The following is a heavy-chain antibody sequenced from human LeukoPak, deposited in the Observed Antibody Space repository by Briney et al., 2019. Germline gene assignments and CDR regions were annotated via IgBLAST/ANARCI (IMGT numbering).Heavy chain of an antibody. D-gene: IGHD3-16*01. V-gene: IGHV5-10-1*01. Sequence: KHGESLKISCKGSGYSFTSYWISWVRQMPGKGLEWMGRIDPSDSYTNYSPSFQGHVTISADKAISTAYLQWSSLKASDAAMYYCARLRPGGGYFDYWGQGTLVTVSS. CDR3: ARLRPGGGYFDY. CDR2: IDPSDSYT. CDR1: GYSFTSYW. J-gene: IGHJ4*02.